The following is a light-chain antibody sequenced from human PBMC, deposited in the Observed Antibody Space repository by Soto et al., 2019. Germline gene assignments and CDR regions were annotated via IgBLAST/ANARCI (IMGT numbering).Light chain of an antibody. CDR1: QSISSSF. V-gene: IGKV3-20*01. CDR3: QQYVSSPWT. Sequence: EILLTQSPGTLSLSPGERATLSCRASQSISSSFLAWYLQRPGQPPRLLIYGASSRATGIPDRFSGSGSGTDFTLTISRLEPEEFAVYFCQQYVSSPWTFGQGTKVDIK. J-gene: IGKJ1*01. CDR2: GAS.